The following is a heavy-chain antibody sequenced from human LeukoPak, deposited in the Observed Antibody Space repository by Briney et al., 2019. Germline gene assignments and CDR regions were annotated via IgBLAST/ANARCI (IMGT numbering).Heavy chain of an antibody. Sequence: GGSLRLSCAASGFTFDDYGMSWVRQAPGKGLEWVSGINWNGGSTGYADSVKGRFTISRDNAKNSLYLQMNSLRAEDTALYYCARGRPPNSSGYYWGYYYYYYMDVWGKGTTVTVSS. D-gene: IGHD3-22*01. CDR1: GFTFDDYG. CDR3: ARGRPPNSSGYYWGYYYYYYMDV. V-gene: IGHV3-20*04. J-gene: IGHJ6*03. CDR2: INWNGGST.